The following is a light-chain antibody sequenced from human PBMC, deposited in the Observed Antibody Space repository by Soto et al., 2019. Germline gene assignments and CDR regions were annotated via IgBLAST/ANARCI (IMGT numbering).Light chain of an antibody. CDR3: QQSYSLPHT. J-gene: IGKJ3*01. V-gene: IGKV1-39*01. CDR1: QSITDY. CDR2: ASF. Sequence: DIQMTQSPSSLSASVGDRVTITCRASQSITDYLNWYQQKPGQAPNLLITASFSLQSGVPSRFTGSGSGTQFTLTSSNLQPEDFATYYWQQSYSLPHTFGPGTKVYFK.